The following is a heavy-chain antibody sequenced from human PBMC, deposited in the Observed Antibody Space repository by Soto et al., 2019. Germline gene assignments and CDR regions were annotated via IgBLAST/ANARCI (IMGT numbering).Heavy chain of an antibody. CDR1: GSSIIGYY. CDR3: ARGVSGSGINWFDP. J-gene: IGHJ5*02. Sequence: QVQLQASGPGLVKPSETLPLTCTFSGSSIIGYYWTWIRQSPQRCLEWIGYIHYSGSANYTPSLNSRLTMSVYRSKRQFSMKLASGTAADTAVYYFARGVSGSGINWFDPWGQGALVTVSS. D-gene: IGHD6-19*01. V-gene: IGHV4-59*08. CDR2: IHYSGSA.